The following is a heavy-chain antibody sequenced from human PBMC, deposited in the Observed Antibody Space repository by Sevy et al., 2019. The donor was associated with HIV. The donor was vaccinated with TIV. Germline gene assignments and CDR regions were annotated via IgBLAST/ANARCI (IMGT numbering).Heavy chain of an antibody. CDR3: AREAVYSAKHDAFAF. CDR2: ISYDGAVR. D-gene: IGHD1-26*01. Sequence: GGSLRLSCAASGLTFRSHAMHWVRQAPGKGLEWVTVISYDGAVRYYGESVKGRFTVSRDNSKNTLYLQMNSLRPDDTAVYYCAREAVYSAKHDAFAFWGQGTMVTVSS. V-gene: IGHV3-30*04. J-gene: IGHJ3*01. CDR1: GLTFRSHA.